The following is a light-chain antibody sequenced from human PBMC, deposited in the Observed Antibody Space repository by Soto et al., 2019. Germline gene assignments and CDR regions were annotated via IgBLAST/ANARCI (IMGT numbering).Light chain of an antibody. J-gene: IGKJ2*01. CDR1: QVISNY. V-gene: IGKV1-33*01. CDR2: DIS. CDR3: QQYENLPYT. Sequence: DIQMTQSASSLSASVGDRVTITCQASQVISNYLNWYQQKPGKAPKLLIYDISTLEIGVPSRFSGSGSGKDFTFTIPGLKPEDIATYYCQQYENLPYTFGQGTKVDTK.